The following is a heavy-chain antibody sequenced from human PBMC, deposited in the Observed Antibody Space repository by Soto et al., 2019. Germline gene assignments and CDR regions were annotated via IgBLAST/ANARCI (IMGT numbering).Heavy chain of an antibody. D-gene: IGHD3-16*01. V-gene: IGHV1-8*01. Sequence: ASVKVSCKASGYTFTSYDINWVRQATGQGLEWMGWMNPNSGNTGYAQKFQGRVTMTRNTSISTAYMELSSLRSEDTAVYYCAREHTAGDYYYYGMDVWGQGTTVTVSS. J-gene: IGHJ6*02. CDR1: GYTFTSYD. CDR3: AREHTAGDYYYYGMDV. CDR2: MNPNSGNT.